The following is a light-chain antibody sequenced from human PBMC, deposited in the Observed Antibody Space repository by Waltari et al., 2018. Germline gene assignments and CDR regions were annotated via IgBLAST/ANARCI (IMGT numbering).Light chain of an antibody. CDR3: SSYAATNNVI. CDR2: EVT. CDR1: GSDVGGYKY. V-gene: IGLV2-8*01. J-gene: IGLJ2*01. Sequence: QSALTQPPSASGSLGQSVTISCTGTGSDVGGYKYVSWYQQYPGKAPKLLIYEVTKRPSGVPDRFSGSKSGNTASLTVSGLRAEDEGDYYCSSYAATNNVIFGGGTNLTVL.